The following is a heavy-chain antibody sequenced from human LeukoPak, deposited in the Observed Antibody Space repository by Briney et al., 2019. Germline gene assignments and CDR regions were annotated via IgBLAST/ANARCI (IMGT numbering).Heavy chain of an antibody. CDR3: AKDLPHDYGDYGNGMDV. J-gene: IGHJ6*02. CDR2: ISGSGGST. CDR1: GFTFSSYA. D-gene: IGHD4-17*01. V-gene: IGHV3-23*01. Sequence: GGSLRLSCAASGFTFSSYAMSWVRQAPGKGLEWVSAISGSGGSTYYANSVKGRFTISRDNSKNTLYLQMNSLRAEDTAVYYCAKDLPHDYGDYGNGMDVWGQGTTVTVSS.